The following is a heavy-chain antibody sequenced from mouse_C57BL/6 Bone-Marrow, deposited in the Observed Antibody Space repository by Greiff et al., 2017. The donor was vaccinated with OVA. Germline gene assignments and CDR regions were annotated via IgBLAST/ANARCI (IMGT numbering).Heavy chain of an antibody. CDR3: ARRGLRHGYFDY. Sequence: EVKLEESGGGLVQPGGSLKLSCAASGFTFSDYYMYWVRQTPEKRLEWVAYISNGGGSTYYPDTVKGRFTISRDNAKNTLYLQMSRLKSEDTAMYYCARRGLRHGYFDYWGQGTTLTVSS. CDR1: GFTFSDYY. CDR2: ISNGGGST. V-gene: IGHV5-12*01. J-gene: IGHJ2*01. D-gene: IGHD2-4*01.